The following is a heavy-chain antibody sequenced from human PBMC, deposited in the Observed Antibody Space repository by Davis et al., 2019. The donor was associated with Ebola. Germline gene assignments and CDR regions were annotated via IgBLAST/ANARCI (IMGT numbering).Heavy chain of an antibody. V-gene: IGHV3-9*01. J-gene: IGHJ4*02. CDR3: AKAPFAGYFDY. CDR1: GFTFDDYA. Sequence: SLKISCAASGFTFDDYAMHWVRQAPGKGLEWVSGISWNSGSIGYADSVKGRFTISRDNAKNSLYLQMNSLRAEDTALYYCAKAPFAGYFDYWGQGTLVTDSS. CDR2: ISWNSGSI. D-gene: IGHD3-10*01.